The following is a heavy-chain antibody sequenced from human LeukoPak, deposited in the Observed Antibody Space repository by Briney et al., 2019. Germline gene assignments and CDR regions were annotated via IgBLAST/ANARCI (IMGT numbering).Heavy chain of an antibody. D-gene: IGHD3-3*01. J-gene: IGHJ5*02. CDR3: ARADFWSGYSYLFQNWFDP. V-gene: IGHV1-2*02. CDR1: GYTFTGYY. Sequence: ASVKVSCKASGYTFTGYYMHWVRQAPGQGLEWMGWINPNSGGTNYAQKFQGRVTMTRDTSISTAYMELSRLRSDDTAMYYCARADFWSGYSYLFQNWFDPWGQGTLVTVSS. CDR2: INPNSGGT.